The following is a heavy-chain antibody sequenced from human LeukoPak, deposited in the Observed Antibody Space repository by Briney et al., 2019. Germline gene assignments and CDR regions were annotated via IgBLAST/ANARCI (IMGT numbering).Heavy chain of an antibody. Sequence: SETLSLTCAVYGGSFSGYYWSWIRQPPGKGLEWIGEINHSGSTNYNPPLKSRVTISVDTSKNQFSLKLSSVTAADTAEYYCARGIVGATKAFDYWGQGTLVTVSS. J-gene: IGHJ4*02. CDR1: GGSFSGYY. CDR3: ARGIVGATKAFDY. CDR2: INHSGST. V-gene: IGHV4-34*01. D-gene: IGHD1-26*01.